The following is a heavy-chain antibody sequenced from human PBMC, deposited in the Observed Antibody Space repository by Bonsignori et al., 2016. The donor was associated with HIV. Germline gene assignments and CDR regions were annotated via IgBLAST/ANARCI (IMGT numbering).Heavy chain of an antibody. CDR2: IYYSGST. D-gene: IGHD2-21*01. J-gene: IGHJ3*02. CDR3: ARDNCGGDCYAGAFDI. Sequence: WIRQPPGKGLEWIGYIYYSGSTNYNPSLKSRVTISVDTSKNQFSLKLSSVTAADTAVYYCARDNCGGDCYAGAFDIWGQGTMVTVSS. V-gene: IGHV4-59*01.